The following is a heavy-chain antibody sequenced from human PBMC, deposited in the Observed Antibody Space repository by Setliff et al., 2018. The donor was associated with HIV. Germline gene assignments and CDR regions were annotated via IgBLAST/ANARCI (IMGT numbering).Heavy chain of an antibody. Sequence: ASVKVSCAGSGFTVNSGAMNWVRQAPGKGLEWVSTVGCWGTCTYFADSVKGRFTISADTSKNTLYLQMTRLSAEDTAVYYCARDLDPYFAMAVWGQGTTVTVSS. CDR1: GFTVNSGA. CDR2: VGCWGTCT. CDR3: ARDLDPYFAMAV. J-gene: IGHJ6*02. V-gene: IGHV3-23*01.